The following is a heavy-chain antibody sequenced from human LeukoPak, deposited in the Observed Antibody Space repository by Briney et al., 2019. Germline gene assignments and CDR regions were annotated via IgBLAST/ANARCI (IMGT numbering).Heavy chain of an antibody. CDR2: IYPGDSAI. CDR1: GYSFTNYW. V-gene: IGHV5-51*01. J-gene: IGHJ3*02. CDR3: ARRSGGYFAFDI. Sequence: GESLKISCKGSGYSFTNYWIGWVRQMPGKGLEWIGIIYPGDSAIKYSPSFRGQVTISVDKSISTAYLQWSSLKASDTAMYYCARRSGGYFAFDIWGQGTMVTVSS. D-gene: IGHD1-26*01.